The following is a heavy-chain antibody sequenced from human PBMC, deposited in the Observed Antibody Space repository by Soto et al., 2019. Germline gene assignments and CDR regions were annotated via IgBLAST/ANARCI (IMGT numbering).Heavy chain of an antibody. CDR2: INPNSGET. Sequence: ASVKVSCKTSGYTFNDYEINWVRHATGQGLEWIGWINPNSGETGYAQRFQGRVTMTTSSSLSTAYLELSSLTSDDTAVYYCARIAMPARPRWYNWFDPWGQGTLVTVSS. D-gene: IGHD2-2*01. J-gene: IGHJ5*02. CDR3: ARIAMPARPRWYNWFDP. CDR1: GYTFNDYE. V-gene: IGHV1-8*02.